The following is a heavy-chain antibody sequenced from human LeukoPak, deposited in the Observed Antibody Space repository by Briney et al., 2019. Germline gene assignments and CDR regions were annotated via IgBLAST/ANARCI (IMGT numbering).Heavy chain of an antibody. D-gene: IGHD3-10*01. CDR1: GFTFSTFG. CDR3: AKDQGVVGSYDY. Sequence: GGSLRLSCAASGFTFSTFGMNWVRQAPDKGLEWVAFIQYDDSIEYYADSVKGRFTISRDNSKNTLYLQMNSLSVDDTAVYYCAKDQGVVGSYDYWGHGTLVTVSS. CDR2: IQYDDSIE. J-gene: IGHJ4*01. V-gene: IGHV3-30*02.